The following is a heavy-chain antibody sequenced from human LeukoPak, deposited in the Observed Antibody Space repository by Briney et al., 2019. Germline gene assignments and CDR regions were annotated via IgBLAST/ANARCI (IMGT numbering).Heavy chain of an antibody. Sequence: ASVKVSCKASGYTFTSIATSCVRQAPGQGLEWMGWISAYNGNTNYAQKLQGRVTMTTDTSTSTAYMELRSLRSDGTAVDYCARAYDYVWGSYRYCSFEYWGQGTLVTVS. V-gene: IGHV1-18*01. CDR3: ARAYDYVWGSYRYCSFEY. CDR1: GYTFTSIA. D-gene: IGHD3-16*02. J-gene: IGHJ4*02. CDR2: ISAYNGNT.